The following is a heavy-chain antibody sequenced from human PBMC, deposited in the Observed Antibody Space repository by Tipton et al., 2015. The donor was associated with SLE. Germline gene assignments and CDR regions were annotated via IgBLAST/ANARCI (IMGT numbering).Heavy chain of an antibody. Sequence: AGLVKPSETLSLTCAVYGGSFSAYRWTWIRQPPGRRLEWIGEINQSGSTNYNPSLKRRVTISRDTSRNQFSLRLNSVTAADTAVYYCARGGYFDYWGQGVLVTVSS. CDR1: GGSFSAYR. CDR2: INQSGST. V-gene: IGHV4-34*01. J-gene: IGHJ4*02. CDR3: ARGGYFDY.